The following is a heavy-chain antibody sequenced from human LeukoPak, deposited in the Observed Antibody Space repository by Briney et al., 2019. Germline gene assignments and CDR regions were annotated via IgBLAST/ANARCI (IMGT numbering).Heavy chain of an antibody. CDR2: INWNSNSI. Sequence: GGSLRLSCAASGFIFNDYAMHWVRQAPGKGLEWVSGINWNSNSIGYADSVKGRFTISRDNSKNTLYLQMNSLRAEDTAVYYCAKPDEGAYNWFDPWGQGTLVTVSS. CDR1: GFIFNDYA. V-gene: IGHV3-9*01. CDR3: AKPDEGAYNWFDP. J-gene: IGHJ5*02.